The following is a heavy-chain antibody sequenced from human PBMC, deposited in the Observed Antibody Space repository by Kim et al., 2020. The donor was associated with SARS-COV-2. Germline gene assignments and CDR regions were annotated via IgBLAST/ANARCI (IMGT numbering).Heavy chain of an antibody. V-gene: IGHV4-39*07. D-gene: IGHD3-9*01. Sequence: SETLSLTCTVSGGSISSSSYYWGWIRQPPGKGLEWIGSIYYSGSTYYNPSLKSRVTISVDTSKNQFSLKLSSVTAADTAVYYCARDAILKLRYFDWLPLNYYYYGMDVWGQGTTVTVSS. CDR2: IYYSGST. CDR1: GGSISSSSYY. J-gene: IGHJ6*02. CDR3: ARDAILKLRYFDWLPLNYYYYGMDV.